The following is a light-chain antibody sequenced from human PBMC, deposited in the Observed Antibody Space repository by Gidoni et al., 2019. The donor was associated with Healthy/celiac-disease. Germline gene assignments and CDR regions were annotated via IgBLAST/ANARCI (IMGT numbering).Light chain of an antibody. CDR2: AAS. Sequence: DIPMTQSPSSLSASVGDRVTITCRESQSISSYLNWDQQKRGKAPKLLIDAASSVQSGIQSMFSGRGSGKDFTLTIRSLQHEDFATYYCQQSYSTPITFGGGTKVEIK. V-gene: IGKV1-39*01. CDR3: QQSYSTPIT. J-gene: IGKJ4*01. CDR1: QSISSY.